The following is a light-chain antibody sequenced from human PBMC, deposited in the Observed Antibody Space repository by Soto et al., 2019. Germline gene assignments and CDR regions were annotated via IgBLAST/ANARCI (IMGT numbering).Light chain of an antibody. CDR2: EVS. CDR3: CSYTSISTSAV. Sequence: QSALTQPASVSGSPGQSITISCTGTSSDIGDYTHVSWYQQHPGKAPILIIYEVSDRPSGVSNRFSGSKSGNTASLTISGLQTEDEADYYCCSYTSISTSAVFGGGTKVTVL. V-gene: IGLV2-14*01. J-gene: IGLJ2*01. CDR1: SSDIGDYTH.